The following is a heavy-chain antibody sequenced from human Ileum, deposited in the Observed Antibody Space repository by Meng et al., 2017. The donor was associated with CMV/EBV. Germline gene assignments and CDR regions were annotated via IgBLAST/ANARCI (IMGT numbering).Heavy chain of an antibody. V-gene: IGHV3-15*07. J-gene: IGHJ4*02. CDR3: TTGYSNWYFG. D-gene: IGHD6-13*01. Sequence: SCAAGGVDFSDAHMGWVRQAPGKGLEWVGRVKNRVEGGTTEYGALLRDRFIISRDDSKSTVYLQMNSLKTEDTAIYYCTTGYSNWYFGWGQGTLVTVSS. CDR1: GVDFSDAH. CDR2: VKNRVEGGTT.